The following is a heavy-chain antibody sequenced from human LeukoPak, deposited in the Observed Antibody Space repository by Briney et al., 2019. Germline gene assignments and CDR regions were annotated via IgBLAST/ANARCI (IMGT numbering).Heavy chain of an antibody. CDR3: ARQTSGSYPY. V-gene: IGHV5-51*01. CDR1: GYNYNSYW. Sequence: GESLKISCQASGYNYNSYWIGWVRQMPGKGLEWMGIIYPGDPETRYSPSFQGQVTISADRSINTAYLQWASLKASDTGIYYCARQTSGSYPYWGHGTLVTVSS. J-gene: IGHJ4*01. CDR2: IYPGDPET. D-gene: IGHD1-26*01.